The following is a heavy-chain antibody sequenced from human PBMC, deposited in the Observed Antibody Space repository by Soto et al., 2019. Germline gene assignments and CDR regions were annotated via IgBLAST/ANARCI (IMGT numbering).Heavy chain of an antibody. CDR1: GFTFSSYG. D-gene: IGHD5-18*01. CDR3: ARQYSYGPYFDY. Sequence: QVQLVESGGGVVQPGRSLRLSCAASGFTFSSYGMHWVRQAPGKGLEWVAVIWYDGSNKYYADSVKGRFTISRDNSKNTLYLPMNSRRAEETAVYYCARQYSYGPYFDYWGQGTLVTVSS. V-gene: IGHV3-33*01. CDR2: IWYDGSNK. J-gene: IGHJ4*02.